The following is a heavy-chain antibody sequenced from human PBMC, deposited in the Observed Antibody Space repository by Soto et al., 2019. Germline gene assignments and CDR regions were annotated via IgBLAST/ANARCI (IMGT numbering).Heavy chain of an antibody. CDR2: INHSGST. J-gene: IGHJ5*02. V-gene: IGHV4-34*01. CDR3: ARLLNGSGSTKWFEP. CDR1: GGSFSGYY. Sequence: SETLSLTCAVYGGSFSGYYWSGIRQPPGKGLEWIGEINHSGSTNYNPSLKSRVTISVDTSKNQFSLKLSSVTAADTAVYYCARLLNGSGSTKWFEPWGQGTLVTVFS. D-gene: IGHD3-10*01.